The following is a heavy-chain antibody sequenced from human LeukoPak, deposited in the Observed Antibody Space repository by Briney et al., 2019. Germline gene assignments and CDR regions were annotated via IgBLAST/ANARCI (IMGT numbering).Heavy chain of an antibody. D-gene: IGHD2-15*01. J-gene: IGHJ6*02. Sequence: SETLSLTCAVYGGSFSGHYWSWIRQPPGKGLEWIGEINHSGSTNYNPSLKSRVTISVDTSKNQFSLKLSSVTAADTAVYYCARAGYCSGGSCYSTLRHYYYYGMDVRGQGTTVTVSS. CDR2: INHSGST. CDR3: ARAGYCSGGSCYSTLRHYYYYGMDV. CDR1: GGSFSGHY. V-gene: IGHV4-34*01.